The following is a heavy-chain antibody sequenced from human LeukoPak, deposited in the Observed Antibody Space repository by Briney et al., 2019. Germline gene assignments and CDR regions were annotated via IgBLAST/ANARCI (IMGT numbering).Heavy chain of an antibody. D-gene: IGHD6-13*01. CDR2: ISSSSSYT. Sequence: PGGSLRLSGAASGFTFSDYYMSWIRQAPGKGLEWVSYISSSSSYTNYADSVKGRFAISRDNAKNSLYLQMNSLRAEDTAVYYCARAFSSWSYFDYWGQGTLVTVSS. V-gene: IGHV3-11*06. J-gene: IGHJ4*02. CDR1: GFTFSDYY. CDR3: ARAFSSWSYFDY.